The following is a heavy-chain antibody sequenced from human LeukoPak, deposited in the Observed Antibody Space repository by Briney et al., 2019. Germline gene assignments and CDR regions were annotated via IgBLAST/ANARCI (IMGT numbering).Heavy chain of an antibody. V-gene: IGHV4-61*02. CDR2: IYTSGST. J-gene: IGHJ5*02. CDR3: ARLFLGGYSYGRRKLNWFDP. CDR1: GGSISSGSYY. D-gene: IGHD5-18*01. Sequence: PSQTLSLTCTVSGGSISSGSYYWSWIRQPAGKGLEWIGRIYTSGSTNYNPSLKSRVTISVDTSKNQFSLKLSSVTAADTAVYYCARLFLGGYSYGRRKLNWFDPWGQGTLVTVSS.